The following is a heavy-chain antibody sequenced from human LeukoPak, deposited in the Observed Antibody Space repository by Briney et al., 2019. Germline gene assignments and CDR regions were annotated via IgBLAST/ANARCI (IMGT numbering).Heavy chain of an antibody. CDR3: ARRERSGGYDDWFDP. V-gene: IGHV3-74*01. CDR2: INSDGTST. J-gene: IGHJ5*02. D-gene: IGHD5-12*01. Sequence: GGSLRLSCAASGFTFSSYWMHWVRQAPGKGLVWVSRINSDGTSTSYADSVKGRFTISRDNAKNTLYLQTNSLRAEDTAVYYCARRERSGGYDDWFDPWGQGTLVAVSS. CDR1: GFTFSSYW.